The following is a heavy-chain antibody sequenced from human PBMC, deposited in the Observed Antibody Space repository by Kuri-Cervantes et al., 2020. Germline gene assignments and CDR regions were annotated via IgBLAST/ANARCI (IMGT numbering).Heavy chain of an antibody. J-gene: IGHJ6*02. CDR3: ARGHYYYGMDV. CDR1: GSTFSSYS. V-gene: IGHV3-21*01. Sequence: GGSLRLSCAASGSTFSSYSMNWVRQAPGKGLEWVSSISSSSSYIYYADSVKGRFTISRDNAKNSLYLQMNSLRAVDTAVYYCARGHYYYGMDVWGQGTTVTVSS. CDR2: ISSSSSYI.